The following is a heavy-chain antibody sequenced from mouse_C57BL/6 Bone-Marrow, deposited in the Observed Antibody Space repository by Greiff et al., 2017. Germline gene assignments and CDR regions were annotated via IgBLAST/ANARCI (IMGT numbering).Heavy chain of an antibody. D-gene: IGHD2-4*01. CDR2: IDPNSGGT. CDR3: ARGRLRRGAWFAY. CDR1: GYTFTSYW. Sequence: QVQLQQPGAELVKPGASVKLSCKASGYTFTSYWMHWVKQRPGRGLEWIGRIDPNSGGTKYNEKFKSKATLTVDKPSRTAYMQLSSVASEGAAVYYCARGRLRRGAWFAYWGQGTLVTVSA. J-gene: IGHJ3*01. V-gene: IGHV1-72*01.